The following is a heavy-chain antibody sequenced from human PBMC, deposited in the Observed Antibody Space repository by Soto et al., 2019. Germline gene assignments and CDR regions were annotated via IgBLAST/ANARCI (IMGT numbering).Heavy chain of an antibody. Sequence: QVQLVESVGGVVQPGRSLRLSCAASGFTFSSYGMHWVRQAPGKGLEWVAVIWYDGSNKYYADSVKGRFTISRDNSKNTLYLQMNSLRAEDTAVYYCARDLSYYGSGSYTFDYWGQGTLVTVSS. V-gene: IGHV3-33*01. CDR1: GFTFSSYG. CDR2: IWYDGSNK. J-gene: IGHJ4*02. D-gene: IGHD3-10*01. CDR3: ARDLSYYGSGSYTFDY.